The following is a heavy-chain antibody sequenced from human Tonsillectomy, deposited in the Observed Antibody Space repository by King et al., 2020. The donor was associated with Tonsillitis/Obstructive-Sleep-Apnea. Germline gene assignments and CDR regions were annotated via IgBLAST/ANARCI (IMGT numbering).Heavy chain of an antibody. D-gene: IGHD5-18*01. CDR1: GGSISSSSYY. CDR3: ARQRGYRYGTIDY. CDR2: IYYSGST. J-gene: IGHJ4*02. Sequence: QLQESGPGLVKPSETLSLTCTVSGGSISSSSYYWGWIRQPPGKGLEWIGSIYYSGSTYYNPSLKSRVTISVDTSKNQFSLKLSSVTAADTAVYYCARQRGYRYGTIDYWGRGTLVTVSS. V-gene: IGHV4-39*01.